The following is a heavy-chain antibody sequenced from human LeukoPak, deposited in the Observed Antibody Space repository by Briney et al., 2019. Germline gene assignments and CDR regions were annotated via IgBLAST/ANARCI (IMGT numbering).Heavy chain of an antibody. V-gene: IGHV3-30*18. D-gene: IGHD6-19*01. CDR2: ISYDGSNK. J-gene: IGHJ4*02. Sequence: GRSLRLSCAASGFTFSSYGMHWVRQAPGKGLEWVAVISYDGSNKYYADSVEGRFTISRDNSKNTLYLQMNSLRAEDTAVYYCAKALAVAGTDYFDYWGQGTLVTVSS. CDR1: GFTFSSYG. CDR3: AKALAVAGTDYFDY.